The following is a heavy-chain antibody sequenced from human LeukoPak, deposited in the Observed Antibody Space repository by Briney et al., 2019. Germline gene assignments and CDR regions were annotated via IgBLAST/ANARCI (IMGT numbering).Heavy chain of an antibody. Sequence: GASVNVSCKTSGYTFTSYYIHWVRQASGQGLEWMGIINPSSGVTNYAQKFQGRVTMTRDTSTSPVYMELSSQTSDDTAVYYCARATNFYYYYGMDVWGQGTTVTVSS. CDR2: INPSSGVT. CDR3: ARATNFYYYYGMDV. J-gene: IGHJ6*02. CDR1: GYTFTSYY. V-gene: IGHV1-46*01. D-gene: IGHD1-26*01.